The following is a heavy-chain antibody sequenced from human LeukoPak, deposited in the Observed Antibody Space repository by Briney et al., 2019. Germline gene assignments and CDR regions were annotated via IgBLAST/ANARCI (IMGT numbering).Heavy chain of an antibody. J-gene: IGHJ4*02. D-gene: IGHD3-3*01. Sequence: NPSETLTLTGTVSGGSVSSGSDYWSWIRQPPVKGLEWIGYIYYSGITNYNPALKSRVTISVDTSKNQFSLKLSSVTAADTAVYYCARGPYYDFWSGYYPQHGNYFDYWGQGTLVTVSS. CDR1: GGSVSSGSDY. CDR2: IYYSGIT. V-gene: IGHV4-61*01. CDR3: ARGPYYDFWSGYYPQHGNYFDY.